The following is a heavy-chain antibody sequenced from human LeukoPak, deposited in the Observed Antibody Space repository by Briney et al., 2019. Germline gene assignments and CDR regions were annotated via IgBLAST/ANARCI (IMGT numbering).Heavy chain of an antibody. J-gene: IGHJ6*02. D-gene: IGHD3-10*01. V-gene: IGHV3-15*01. CDR3: ISGDYYGSGGGWIRGMDV. CDR1: GFTFSNAW. Sequence: PGGSLRLSCAASGFTFSNAWMSWVRQAPGKGLEWVGRIKSKTDGGTTDYAAPVKGRFTISRDDSKNTLYLQMNSLKTEDTAVYYCISGDYYGSGGGWIRGMDVWGQGTTVTVSS. CDR2: IKSKTDGGTT.